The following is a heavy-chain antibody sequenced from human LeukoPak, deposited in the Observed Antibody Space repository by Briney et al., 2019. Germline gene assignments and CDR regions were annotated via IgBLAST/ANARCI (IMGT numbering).Heavy chain of an antibody. CDR2: IWYDGSNK. CDR1: GFTLSSYG. J-gene: IGHJ4*02. CDR3: GRRSGDY. D-gene: IGHD3-10*01. V-gene: IGHV3-33*01. Sequence: GGSLRLSCAASGFTLSSYGMHWVRQAPGKGLEWVAVIWYDGSNKYYADSVKGRFTISRDNSKNTLYLQMNSLRAEDTAAYYCGRRSGDYWGQGTLVTVSS.